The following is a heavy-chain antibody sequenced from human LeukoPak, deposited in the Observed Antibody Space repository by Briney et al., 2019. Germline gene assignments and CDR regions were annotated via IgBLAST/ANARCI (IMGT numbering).Heavy chain of an antibody. Sequence: SQTLFLSCTVPGGSISSGRYYWSWIRQPAGKGLEWIGRIYTSGSTNYNPSLESRVTISVDTSKNQFSLKLSSVTAADTAVYYCAREGFKVVGALQQLADYWGQGTLVTVSS. D-gene: IGHD2-15*01. V-gene: IGHV4-61*02. J-gene: IGHJ4*02. CDR3: AREGFKVVGALQQLADY. CDR1: GGSISSGRYY. CDR2: IYTSGST.